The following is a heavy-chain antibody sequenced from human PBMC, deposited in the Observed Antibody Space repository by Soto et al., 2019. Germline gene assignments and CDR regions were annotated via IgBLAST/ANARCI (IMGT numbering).Heavy chain of an antibody. J-gene: IGHJ6*02. Sequence: QVQLVVSGGGVVQPGRSLRLSCAASGFTFSSYGMHWVRQAPGKGLEWVAVIWYDGSNKYYADSVKGRFTISRDNSKNTLYLQMNSLRAEDTAVYYCARGIYGDYGYYYGMDVWGQGTTVTVSS. CDR3: ARGIYGDYGYYYGMDV. CDR1: GFTFSSYG. D-gene: IGHD4-17*01. V-gene: IGHV3-33*01. CDR2: IWYDGSNK.